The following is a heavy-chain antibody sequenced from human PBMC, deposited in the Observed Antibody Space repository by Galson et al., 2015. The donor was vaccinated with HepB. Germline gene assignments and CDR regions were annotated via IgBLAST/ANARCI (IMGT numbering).Heavy chain of an antibody. Sequence: SLRLSCAASGFPFSLYDMTWVRQAPGKGLEWVSGISWNSGSIGYADSVKGRFTISRDNAKNSLYLHMTNLRPEDTAFYCCTKGGYKYDSDSYFYFHMWGQGTLVIVSS. CDR1: GFPFSLYD. V-gene: IGHV3-9*01. CDR3: TKGGYKYDSDSYFYFHM. J-gene: IGHJ4*02. CDR2: ISWNSGSI. D-gene: IGHD5-24*01.